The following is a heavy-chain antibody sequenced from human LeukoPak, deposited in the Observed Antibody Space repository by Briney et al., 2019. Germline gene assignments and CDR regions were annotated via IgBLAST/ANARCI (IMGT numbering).Heavy chain of an antibody. Sequence: ASVKVSCKVSGYTLTELSMHWVRQAPGKGLEWMGGFDPEDGETIYAQKFQGRVTMTEDTSTDTAYMELSSLRSEDTAVYYCATTPGYYDSSGYYFDYWGQGTLVTVSS. CDR1: GYTLTELS. CDR2: FDPEDGET. D-gene: IGHD3-22*01. CDR3: ATTPGYYDSSGYYFDY. J-gene: IGHJ4*02. V-gene: IGHV1-24*01.